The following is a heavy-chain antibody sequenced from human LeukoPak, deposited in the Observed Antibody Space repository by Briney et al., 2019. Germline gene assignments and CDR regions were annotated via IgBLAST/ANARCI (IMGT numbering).Heavy chain of an antibody. D-gene: IGHD4-11*01. Sequence: GGTLRLSCATSGFAFSSYPMSWVRQAPGRGLEWVSVISGNSGATYYADSVKGRFTISRDNAKNTVYLQMNNLRGEDTALYYCSKAGDTNYYRHGDYWGQGTLVTVSS. CDR2: ISGNSGAT. CDR1: GFAFSSYP. J-gene: IGHJ4*02. CDR3: SKAGDTNYYRHGDY. V-gene: IGHV3-23*01.